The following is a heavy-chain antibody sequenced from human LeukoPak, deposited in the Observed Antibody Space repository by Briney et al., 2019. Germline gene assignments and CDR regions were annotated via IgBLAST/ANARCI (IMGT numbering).Heavy chain of an antibody. CDR3: AIGTRDNGFGEPSYDY. Sequence: GGSLRLSCAASGFTFSSYSMNWVRQAPGKGLEWVSYISSSSSTIYYADSVKGRFTISRDNAKNSLYLQMNSLRAEDTAVYYCAIGTRDNGFGEPSYDYWGQGTLVTVSS. D-gene: IGHD3-10*01. CDR2: ISSSSSTI. CDR1: GFTFSSYS. V-gene: IGHV3-48*04. J-gene: IGHJ4*02.